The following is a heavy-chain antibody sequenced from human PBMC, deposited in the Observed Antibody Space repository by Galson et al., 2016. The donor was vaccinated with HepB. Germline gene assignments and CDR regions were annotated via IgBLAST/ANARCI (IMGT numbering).Heavy chain of an antibody. V-gene: IGHV4-59*12. J-gene: IGHJ4*02. CDR1: GGSISTYY. CDR2: IYFSGST. D-gene: IGHD2-15*01. Sequence: SETPSLTCTVSGGSISTYYWSWIRQPPGKGLEWIGYIYFSGSTNYNPSLKSRVNISVDKSKNQFSLKLSSVTAADTAVYYCAGFDLGGCGTGICSQWSQGTLVTVSA. CDR3: AGFDLGGCGTGICSQ.